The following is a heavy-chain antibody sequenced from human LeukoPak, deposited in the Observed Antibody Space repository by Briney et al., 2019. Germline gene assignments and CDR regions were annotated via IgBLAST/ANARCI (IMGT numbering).Heavy chain of an antibody. D-gene: IGHD5-18*01. CDR3: ARVRGVDTAMAPFDY. Sequence: GASVKVSCKASGYTFTSYGISWVRQTPGQRLEWMGIINPSGGSTGYAQKFQGRVTMTRDTSTSTGYMELSSLRSEDTAVYYCARVRGVDTAMAPFDYWGQGTLVTVSS. V-gene: IGHV1-46*01. CDR2: INPSGGST. CDR1: GYTFTSYG. J-gene: IGHJ4*02.